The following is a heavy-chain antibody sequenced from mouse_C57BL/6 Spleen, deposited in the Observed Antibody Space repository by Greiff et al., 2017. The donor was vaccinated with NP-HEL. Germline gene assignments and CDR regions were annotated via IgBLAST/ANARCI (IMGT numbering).Heavy chain of an antibody. Sequence: VQLQQSGAELVKPGASVKMSCKASGYTFTSYWIPWVKQRPGQGLEWIGDIYPGSGSTNYNEKFKSKATLTVDTSSNTAYMQLSSLTSEDSAVYDCARVNWDEWFAYWGQETLVTVSA. CDR1: GYTFTSYW. CDR2: IYPGSGST. D-gene: IGHD4-1*01. CDR3: ARVNWDEWFAY. J-gene: IGHJ3*01. V-gene: IGHV1-55*01.